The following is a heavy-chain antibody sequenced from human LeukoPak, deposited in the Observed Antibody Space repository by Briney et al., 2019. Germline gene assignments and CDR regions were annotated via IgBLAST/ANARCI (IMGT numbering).Heavy chain of an antibody. CDR3: ARDLGIAVAGADY. CDR2: IYQTGTT. CDR1: GGSISSANW. D-gene: IGHD6-19*01. Sequence: SGTLSLTCAVSGGSISSANWWNWVRQSPGKGLEWIGDIYQTGTTNYNPSLKSRVTISLDRSKNQFSLKLSSVTAADTAVYYCARDLGIAVAGADYWGQGTLVTVSS. J-gene: IGHJ4*02. V-gene: IGHV4-4*02.